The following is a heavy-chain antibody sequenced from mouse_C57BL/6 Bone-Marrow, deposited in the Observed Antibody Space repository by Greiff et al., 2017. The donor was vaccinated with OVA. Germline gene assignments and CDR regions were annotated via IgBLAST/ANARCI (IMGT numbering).Heavy chain of an antibody. D-gene: IGHD1-1*01. CDR2: INPNNGGT. J-gene: IGHJ2*01. CDR1: GYTFTDYN. V-gene: IGHV1-18*01. CDR3: ARANYYGSSFDC. Sequence: VQLKQSGPELVKPGASVKIPCKASGYTFTDYNMDWVKQSHGKSLEWIGDINPNNGGTNYNQKFKGKATLTVDKSSSTAYMELRSLTSEDTAVYYCARANYYGSSFDCWGQGTTLTVSS.